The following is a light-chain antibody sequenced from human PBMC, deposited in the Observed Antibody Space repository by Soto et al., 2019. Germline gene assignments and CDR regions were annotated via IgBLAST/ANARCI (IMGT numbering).Light chain of an antibody. CDR3: QKYDSAPWT. Sequence: DIQMTQSPSSLSASVRDRVTITCRASQGISNYLAWYQQKPGKVPKLLIYAASTLQSGVPSRFSGSGSGTDFPLTISSLPPEDVATYYCQKYDSAPWTFGQGTKVEIK. CDR2: AAS. CDR1: QGISNY. J-gene: IGKJ1*01. V-gene: IGKV1-27*01.